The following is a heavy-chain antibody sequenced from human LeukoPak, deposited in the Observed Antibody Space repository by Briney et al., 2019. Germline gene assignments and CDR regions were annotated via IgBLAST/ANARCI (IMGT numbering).Heavy chain of an antibody. CDR2: INWNGGST. D-gene: IGHD1-26*01. CDR1: GFTFSSYA. Sequence: GGSLRLSCAASGFTFSSYAMSWVRQAPGKGLEWVSGINWNGGSTGYADSVKGRFTISRDNTKNSLYLQMNSLRAEDTAFYYCATYSGSYYEGAPFGHWGQGTLVTVSS. CDR3: ATYSGSYYEGAPFGH. J-gene: IGHJ4*02. V-gene: IGHV3-20*04.